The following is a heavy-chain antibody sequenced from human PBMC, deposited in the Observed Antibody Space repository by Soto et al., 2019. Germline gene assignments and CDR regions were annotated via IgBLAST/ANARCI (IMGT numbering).Heavy chain of an antibody. CDR2: ISGSGERT. CDR3: AKGDWLYDNYYGMEG. J-gene: IGHJ6*02. Sequence: EEQLLESGGGLVQPGGSLRLSCTASGFTFSLYAMSWARHTPGKGLEWVASISGSGERTYYADSVKGRFTISKDNYQNSVFLQMNSLRAEDTAEYYCAKGDWLYDNYYGMEGWGQGTSVTVSS. D-gene: IGHD3-9*01. V-gene: IGHV3-23*01. CDR1: GFTFSLYA.